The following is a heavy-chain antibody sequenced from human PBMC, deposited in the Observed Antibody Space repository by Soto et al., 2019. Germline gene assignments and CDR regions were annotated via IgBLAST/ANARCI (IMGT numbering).Heavy chain of an antibody. CDR3: AKRIIAAAPWFDP. Sequence: GGSLRLSCAASGFNVSNNYMSWVRQAPGKGLEWVSVIYSSGYTSYADSVKGRFTISRDNSKNTLYLQMDSLRAEDTAVYYCAKRIIAAAPWFDPWGQGTLVTVSS. J-gene: IGHJ5*02. CDR2: IYSSGYT. D-gene: IGHD6-13*01. CDR1: GFNVSNNY. V-gene: IGHV3-53*01.